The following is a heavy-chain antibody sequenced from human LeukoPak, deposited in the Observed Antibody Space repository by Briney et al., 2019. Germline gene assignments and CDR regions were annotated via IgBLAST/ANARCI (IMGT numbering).Heavy chain of an antibody. Sequence: ASVKVSCKASGYTFTAYVISWVRQAPGQGLDWMDWISGYNGNKKYAQKFQGRVTMTTDTSTSTAYIELRSLRSDDTAVYYCARDTCSSSSCYTPGYNYHYGMDVWGQGTTVTVSS. CDR3: ARDTCSSSSCYTPGYNYHYGMDV. CDR2: ISGYNGNK. J-gene: IGHJ6*02. V-gene: IGHV1-18*01. D-gene: IGHD2-2*02. CDR1: GYTFTAYV.